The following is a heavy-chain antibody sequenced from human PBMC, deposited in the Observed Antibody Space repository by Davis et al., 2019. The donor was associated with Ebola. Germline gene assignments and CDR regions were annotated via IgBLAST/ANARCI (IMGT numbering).Heavy chain of an antibody. CDR1: GDSISSSNW. CDR3: ARVTQQQLYFDL. J-gene: IGHJ2*01. Sequence: MPSDPLSPPCAVLGDSISSSNWRRWLRPPPGKGLEWIGEIYHSGSTNYNPSLKSRVTISVDKSKNQFSLKLSSVTAADTAVYYCARVTQQQLYFDLWGRGTLVTVSS. CDR2: IYHSGST. D-gene: IGHD6-13*01. V-gene: IGHV4-4*02.